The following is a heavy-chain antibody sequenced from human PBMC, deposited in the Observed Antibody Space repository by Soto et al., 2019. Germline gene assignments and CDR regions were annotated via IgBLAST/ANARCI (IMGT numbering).Heavy chain of an antibody. CDR3: ARVFSVAYYYCGMDV. J-gene: IGHJ6*02. D-gene: IGHD2-15*01. CDR1: GFTFSSYA. Sequence: QVQLVESGGGVVQPGRSLRLSCAASGFTFSSYAMHWVRQAPGKGLEWVAVISYDGSNKYYADSVKGRFTISRDNSKNTLYLQMNSLRAEDTAVYYCARVFSVAYYYCGMDVWGQGTTVTVSS. CDR2: ISYDGSNK. V-gene: IGHV3-30-3*01.